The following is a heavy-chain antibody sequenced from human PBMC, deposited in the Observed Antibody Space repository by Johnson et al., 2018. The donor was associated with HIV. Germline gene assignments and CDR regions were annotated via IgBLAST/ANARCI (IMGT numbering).Heavy chain of an antibody. CDR3: AKDDSPSGAFDI. CDR2: INSDGSSI. J-gene: IGHJ3*02. Sequence: VQLVESGGGLVQPGGSLRLSCAVSGFTFSSYWMHWVRQAPGKGLVWVSRINSDGSSITYADSAKGRFTISRDNSKNTLYVQMNSLRVEDTAVYYCAKDDSPSGAFDIWGQGTMVIVSS. V-gene: IGHV3-74*01. D-gene: IGHD3-10*01. CDR1: GFTFSSYW.